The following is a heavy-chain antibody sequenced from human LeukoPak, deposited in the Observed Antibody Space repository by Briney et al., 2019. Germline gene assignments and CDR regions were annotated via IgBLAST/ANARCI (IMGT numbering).Heavy chain of an antibody. D-gene: IGHD3-9*01. CDR2: IYYTGTT. J-gene: IGHJ4*02. CDR3: ARGEDFERYYLAY. Sequence: ASETLSLTCSVSGGSISIYYWTWIRQIPGKGLEWIGYIYYTGTTSYNPLFESRATISVDTSKNQFSLKLTSVTAADTAVYFCARGEDFERYYLAYWGQGTLVTVSS. V-gene: IGHV4-59*01. CDR1: GGSISIYY.